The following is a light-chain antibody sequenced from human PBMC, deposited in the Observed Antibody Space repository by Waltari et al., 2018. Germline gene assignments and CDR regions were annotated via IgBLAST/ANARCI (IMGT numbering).Light chain of an antibody. CDR2: DVT. J-gene: IGLJ3*02. CDR3: CSYTSSSTWV. V-gene: IGLV2-14*01. Sequence: QSTLTQSASMSGSHGQTITITCTGTGSDIRGYNFVSWYQQYPGKAPKLIIFDVTKRPSGVSNRFSGSKSGNTASLTISGLQTEDEADYYCCSYTSSSTWVFGGGTKLTVL. CDR1: GSDIRGYNF.